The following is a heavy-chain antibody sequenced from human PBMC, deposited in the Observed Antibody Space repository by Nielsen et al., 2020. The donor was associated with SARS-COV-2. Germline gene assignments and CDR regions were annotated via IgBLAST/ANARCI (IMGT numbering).Heavy chain of an antibody. Sequence: GGSLRLSCAASGFTFSSYAMSWVRQAPGKGLEWVSGISWNSGSIGYADSVKGRFTISRDNAKNSLYLQMNSLRAEDTALYHCARDLAPGYSSSWYWFDPWGQGTLVTVSS. CDR1: GFTFSSYA. J-gene: IGHJ5*02. V-gene: IGHV3-20*01. D-gene: IGHD6-13*01. CDR3: ARDLAPGYSSSWYWFDP. CDR2: ISWNSGSI.